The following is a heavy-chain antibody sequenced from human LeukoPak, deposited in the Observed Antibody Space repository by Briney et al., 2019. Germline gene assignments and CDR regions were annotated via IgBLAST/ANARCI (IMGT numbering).Heavy chain of an antibody. V-gene: IGHV4-34*01. Sequence: SETLSLTCAVYGGSFSGYYWSWIHQPPGKGLEWIGEINHSGSTNYNPSLKSRVTISVDTSKNQFSLKLSSVTAADTAVYYCARGLTNVDAFDIWGQGTMVTVSS. CDR3: ARGLTNVDAFDI. D-gene: IGHD2-2*01. CDR1: GGSFSGYY. J-gene: IGHJ3*02. CDR2: INHSGST.